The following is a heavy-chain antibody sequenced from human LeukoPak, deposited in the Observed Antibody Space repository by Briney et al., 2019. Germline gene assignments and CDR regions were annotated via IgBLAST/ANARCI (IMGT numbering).Heavy chain of an antibody. CDR1: GYSFTGYY. J-gene: IGHJ4*02. V-gene: IGHV1-2*02. CDR3: ARVRYTSSWYEVGFGS. Sequence: ASVKVSCKASGYSFTGYYVHWVRQAPGQGLEWMGWLNPNSGATKYAEKFQGRVTMTRDTAISTVYVDLNSLRSDDTAVYFCARVRYTSSWYEVGFGSWGQGILVTVS. D-gene: IGHD6-13*01. CDR2: LNPNSGAT.